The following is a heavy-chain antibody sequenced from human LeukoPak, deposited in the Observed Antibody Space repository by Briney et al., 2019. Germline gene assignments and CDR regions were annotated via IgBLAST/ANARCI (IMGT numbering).Heavy chain of an antibody. V-gene: IGHV1-46*01. CDR2: INPSGRST. Sequence: ASVKVSCKASGYTFTSYYMHWVRQAPGQGLEWMGIINPSGRSTTYAQKFQGRVTMTRDTSTSTVYMDLSSLRFEDTAVYYCARRPCPCSSASCWLCGFKGVSMDVWGKGTTVTVSS. J-gene: IGHJ6*03. CDR3: ARRPCPCSSASCWLCGFKGVSMDV. CDR1: GYTFTSYY. D-gene: IGHD2-2*01.